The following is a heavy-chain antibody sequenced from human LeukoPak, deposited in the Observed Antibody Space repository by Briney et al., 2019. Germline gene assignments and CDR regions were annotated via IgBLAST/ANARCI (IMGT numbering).Heavy chain of an antibody. Sequence: GGSLRLSCAASGFTFSSYSMNWVRQAPGKGLEWVSYISSSSSTIYYADSVKGRFTISRDNAKNSLYLQMNSLRAEDTAVYYCAREVGDIVVVPADAFDIWGQGTMVTVSS. CDR2: ISSSSSTI. D-gene: IGHD2-2*01. V-gene: IGHV3-48*01. CDR1: GFTFSSYS. CDR3: AREVGDIVVVPADAFDI. J-gene: IGHJ3*02.